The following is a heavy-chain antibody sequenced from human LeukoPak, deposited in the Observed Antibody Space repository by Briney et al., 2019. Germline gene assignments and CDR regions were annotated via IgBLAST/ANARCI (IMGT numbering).Heavy chain of an antibody. J-gene: IGHJ4*02. CDR2: IYSGGST. Sequence: GGSLRLSCAASGFTFSNSAMSWVRQAPGKGLEWVSVIYSGGSTYYADSVKGRFTISRDNSKNTLYLQMNSLRAEDTAVYYCASAMGTPFDYWGQGTLVTVSS. CDR1: GFTFSNSA. D-gene: IGHD1-14*01. CDR3: ASAMGTPFDY. V-gene: IGHV3-53*01.